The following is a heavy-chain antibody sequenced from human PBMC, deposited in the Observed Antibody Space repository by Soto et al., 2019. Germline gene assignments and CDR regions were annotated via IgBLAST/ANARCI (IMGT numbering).Heavy chain of an antibody. CDR1: GYTFTSYG. CDR2: ISAYNGNT. J-gene: IGHJ4*02. V-gene: IGHV1-18*01. CDR3: AIKRITMVRGVIDYFDY. D-gene: IGHD3-10*01. Sequence: GASVKVSCKASGYTFTSYGISWVRQAPGQGLEWMGWISAYNGNTNYAQKLQGRVTMTTDTSTSTAYMELRSLRSDDTAVYYCAIKRITMVRGVIDYFDYWGQGTLVTVSS.